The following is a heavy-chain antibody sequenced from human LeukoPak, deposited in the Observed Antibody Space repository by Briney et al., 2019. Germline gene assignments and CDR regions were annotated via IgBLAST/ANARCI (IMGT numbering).Heavy chain of an antibody. CDR1: GFTFSSYA. D-gene: IGHD6-6*01. J-gene: IGHJ4*02. Sequence: GGSLRLSCAASGFTFSSYAMSWVRQAPGKGLEWVSGISGSGGSTYYADSVKGRFTISRDNSKNTLYLQMNSLRAEDTAVYYCAKDWSPSGSSLYYFDYWGQGTLVTVSS. CDR2: ISGSGGST. V-gene: IGHV3-23*01. CDR3: AKDWSPSGSSLYYFDY.